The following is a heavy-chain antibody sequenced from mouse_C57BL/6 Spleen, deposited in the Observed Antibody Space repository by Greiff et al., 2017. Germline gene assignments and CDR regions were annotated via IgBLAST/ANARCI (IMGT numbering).Heavy chain of an antibody. CDR2: IDPSDSET. Sequence: VQLQQPGAELVRPGSSVKLSCKASGYTFTSYWMHWVKQRPIQGLEWIGNIDPSDSETHYNQKFKDKATLTVDKSSSTAYMQLSSLTSEDSAVYYWARAYGSSWFAYWGQGTLVTVSA. CDR1: GYTFTSYW. D-gene: IGHD1-1*01. CDR3: ARAYGSSWFAY. J-gene: IGHJ3*01. V-gene: IGHV1-52*01.